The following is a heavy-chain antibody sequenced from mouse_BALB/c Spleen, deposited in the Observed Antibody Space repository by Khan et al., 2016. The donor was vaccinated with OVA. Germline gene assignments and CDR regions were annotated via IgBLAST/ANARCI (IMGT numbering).Heavy chain of an antibody. D-gene: IGHD1-1*01. J-gene: IGHJ4*01. V-gene: IGHV1-63*02. Sequence: QVQLQQSGAELVRPGTSVKMSCKAAGYTFTKYWIGWVKQRPGHGLEWIGDIYPGNANTNYNEKFKGKATLTADTSSSTAYMHLNSLTSEDSAIYYCARPYYYGSTYDTMDAWGQGTSVTGSS. CDR1: GYTFTKYW. CDR3: ARPYYYGSTYDTMDA. CDR2: IYPGNANT.